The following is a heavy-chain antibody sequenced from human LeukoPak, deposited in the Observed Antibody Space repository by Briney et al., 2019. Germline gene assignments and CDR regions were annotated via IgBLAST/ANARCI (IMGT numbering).Heavy chain of an antibody. Sequence: ASVKLSCKASGGTFSSYAISWVRQAPGQGLEWMGRIIPIFGTANYAQKFQGRVTITTDESTSTAYMELSSLRSEDTAVYYCARDDSSGYPDYWGQGTLVTVSS. CDR1: GGTFSSYA. J-gene: IGHJ4*02. D-gene: IGHD3-22*01. CDR3: ARDDSSGYPDY. V-gene: IGHV1-69*05. CDR2: IIPIFGTA.